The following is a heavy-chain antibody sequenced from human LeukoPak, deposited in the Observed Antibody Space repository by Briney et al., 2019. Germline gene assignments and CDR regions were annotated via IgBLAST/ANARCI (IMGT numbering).Heavy chain of an antibody. V-gene: IGHV4-39*01. Sequence: PSETLSLTCTVSGGSISSSSYYWGWIRQPPGKGLEWIGSIYYSGSTYYNPSLKSRVTISVDTSKNQFSLKLSSVTAADTAAYYCASNFYGSGTPPAFDIWGQGTMVTVSS. D-gene: IGHD3-10*01. CDR1: GGSISSSSYY. CDR3: ASNFYGSGTPPAFDI. J-gene: IGHJ3*02. CDR2: IYYSGST.